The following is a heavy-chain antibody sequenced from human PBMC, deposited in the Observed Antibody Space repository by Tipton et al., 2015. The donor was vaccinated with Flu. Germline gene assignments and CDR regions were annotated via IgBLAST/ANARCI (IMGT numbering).Heavy chain of an antibody. CDR3: ATKFANWGVWEPRDY. D-gene: IGHD7-27*01. CDR1: GGSFSGYY. V-gene: IGHV4-34*01. CDR2: INHSGST. Sequence: TLSLTCAVYGGSFSGYYWSWIRQPPGKGLEWIGEINHSGSTNYNPSLKSRVTISADTSKKQFSLKLNSVTAADTAVYFCATKFANWGVWEPRDYWGQGTRFTVP. J-gene: IGHJ4*02.